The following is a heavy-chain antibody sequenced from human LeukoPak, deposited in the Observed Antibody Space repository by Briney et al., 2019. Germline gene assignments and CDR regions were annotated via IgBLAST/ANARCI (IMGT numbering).Heavy chain of an antibody. D-gene: IGHD1-26*01. V-gene: IGHV1-2*02. Sequence: ASVKVSCKASGYTFTGYYMHWVRQAPGQGLEWMGWINPNSGSTNYAQNFQGRVTMTRDTAISTAYMELSRLISDDTAVYYCVRDPPGGGSYYGDFDYGGQGTLVTVSS. CDR1: GYTFTGYY. CDR3: VRDPPGGGSYYGDFDY. J-gene: IGHJ4*02. CDR2: INPNSGST.